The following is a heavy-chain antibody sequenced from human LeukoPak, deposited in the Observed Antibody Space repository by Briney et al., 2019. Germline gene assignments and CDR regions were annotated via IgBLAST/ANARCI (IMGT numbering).Heavy chain of an antibody. J-gene: IGHJ3*02. CDR3: AKDLSSGWYGDAFDT. Sequence: GGSLRLSCAASGFTFDDYAMHWVRQAPGKGLEWVSGISWNSGRIGYADSVKGRFTISRDNAKNSLYLQMNSLRAEDTALYYCAKDLSSGWYGDAFDTWGQGTMVTVSS. V-gene: IGHV3-9*01. CDR2: ISWNSGRI. CDR1: GFTFDDYA. D-gene: IGHD6-19*01.